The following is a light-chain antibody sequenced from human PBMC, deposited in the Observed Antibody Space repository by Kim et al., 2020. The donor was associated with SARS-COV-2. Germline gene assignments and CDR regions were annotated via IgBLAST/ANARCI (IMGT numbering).Light chain of an antibody. CDR2: RND. J-gene: IGLJ2*01. Sequence: ELTQPPSASGTPGQRVTISCSGSSSNIGNNDVYWYQQLPGAAPKVVIYRNDQRPSGVPDRFSGSKSGTSASLAISGLRSEDEADYYCAAWDDRIGVVFGGGTQLTVL. V-gene: IGLV1-47*01. CDR3: AAWDDRIGVV. CDR1: SSNIGNND.